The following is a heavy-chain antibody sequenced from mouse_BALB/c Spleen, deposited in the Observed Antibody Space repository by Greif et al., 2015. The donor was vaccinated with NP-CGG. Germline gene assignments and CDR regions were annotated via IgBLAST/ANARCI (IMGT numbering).Heavy chain of an antibody. Sequence: EVHLVESGGGLVQPGGSLKLSCATSGFTFSDYYMYWVRQTPEKRLEWVAYISNGGGSTYYPDTVKGRFTISRDNAKNTLYLQMSRLKSEDTAMYYCARNWESPFRYAMDYWGQGTSVTVSS. V-gene: IGHV5-12*02. CDR1: GFTFSDYY. CDR2: ISNGGGST. D-gene: IGHD4-1*01. CDR3: ARNWESPFRYAMDY. J-gene: IGHJ4*01.